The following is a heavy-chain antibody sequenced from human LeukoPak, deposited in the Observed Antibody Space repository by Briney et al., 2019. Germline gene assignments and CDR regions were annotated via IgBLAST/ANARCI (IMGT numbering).Heavy chain of an antibody. D-gene: IGHD6-13*01. CDR1: GGSFSGYY. CDR3: ARLIAAAYY. CDR2: INHSGST. V-gene: IGHV4-34*01. Sequence: SETLSLTCAVYGGSFSGYYWSWIRQPPGKGLEWIGEINHSGSTNYNPSLKSRVTISVDTSKNQFSLKLSSVTAADTAVYYCARLIAAAYYWGQGTLVTVSS. J-gene: IGHJ4*02.